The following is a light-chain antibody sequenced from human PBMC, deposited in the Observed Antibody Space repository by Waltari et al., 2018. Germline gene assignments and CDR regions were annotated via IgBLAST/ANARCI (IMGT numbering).Light chain of an antibody. CDR2: AES. J-gene: IGKJ4*01. Sequence: EIVLTQSPGTLSLSTGERATLSCRASESVSSSHLAWYQQKPGQAPRLLVYAESSRATGIPDRFSGSGSGTDFTLTISRLEPEDFAVYYCQQFGSSPFTFGGGTKVEIK. CDR3: QQFGSSPFT. V-gene: IGKV3-20*01. CDR1: ESVSSSH.